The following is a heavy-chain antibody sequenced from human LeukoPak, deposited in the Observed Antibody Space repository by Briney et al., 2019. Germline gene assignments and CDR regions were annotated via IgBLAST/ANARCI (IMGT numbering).Heavy chain of an antibody. V-gene: IGHV4-34*01. CDR2: INHSGST. CDR3: ARPRNSGSYYY. J-gene: IGHJ4*02. D-gene: IGHD1-26*01. CDR1: GGSFSGYY. Sequence: PSETLSLTCAVYGGSFSGYYWSWIRQPPGKGLEWIGEINHSGSTNYNPSLKSRVTISVDTSKNQFSLKLSSVTAADTAVYYCARPRNSGSYYYWGQGTLVTVSS.